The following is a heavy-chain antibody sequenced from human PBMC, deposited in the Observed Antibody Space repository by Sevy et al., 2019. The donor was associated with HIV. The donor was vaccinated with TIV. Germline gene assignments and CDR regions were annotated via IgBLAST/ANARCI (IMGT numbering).Heavy chain of an antibody. CDR3: VRDTEGHGNGYFDS. D-gene: IGHD4-17*01. Sequence: GGCLRLSCAASGFTFHSYFINWVRQAPGKGLEWVSSIGRSNSHIYYADSVKGRFTIPRDNAKNAVFLQMTSLRVEYTAVYYCVRDTEGHGNGYFDSWGQGTQVSVSS. CDR1: GFTFHSYF. J-gene: IGHJ4*02. CDR2: IGRSNSHI. V-gene: IGHV3-21*01.